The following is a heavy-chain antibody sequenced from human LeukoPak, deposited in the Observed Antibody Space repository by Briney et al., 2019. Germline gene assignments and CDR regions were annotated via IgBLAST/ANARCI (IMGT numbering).Heavy chain of an antibody. CDR2: ISAYNGNT. CDR3: AREPGIGYFDWLFQGGFDY. J-gene: IGHJ4*02. CDR1: GYTFTSYG. V-gene: IGHV1-18*01. Sequence: ASVKVSCKASGYTFTSYGISWVRQAPGQGLEWMGWISAYNGNTNYAQKLQGRVTMTTDTSTSTAYMELRSLRSDDTAVYYCAREPGIGYFDWLFQGGFDYWGQGTLVTVSS. D-gene: IGHD3-9*01.